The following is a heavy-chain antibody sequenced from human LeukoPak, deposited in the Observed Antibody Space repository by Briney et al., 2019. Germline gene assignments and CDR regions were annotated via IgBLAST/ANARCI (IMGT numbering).Heavy chain of an antibody. V-gene: IGHV3-23*01. CDR3: AKAVATITPMFNWFDP. CDR1: GFTFSSYV. J-gene: IGHJ5*02. CDR2: ISGSGGST. D-gene: IGHD5-12*01. Sequence: GGSLRLSCAASGFTFSSYVMSWVRQAPGKGLEWVSAISGSGGSTYYADSVKGRFTISRDNSKNTLYLQMNSLRAEDTAVYYCAKAVATITPMFNWFDPWGQGTLVTVSS.